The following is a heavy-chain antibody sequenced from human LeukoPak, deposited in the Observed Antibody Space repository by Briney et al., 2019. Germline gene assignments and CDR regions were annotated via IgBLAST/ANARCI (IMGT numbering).Heavy chain of an antibody. V-gene: IGHV3-9*01. CDR3: AKATYSTSPGYYFDY. J-gene: IGHJ4*02. CDR2: ISWNSGSI. D-gene: IGHD6-6*01. CDR1: GFTFDDYA. Sequence: GRSLRLSCAASGFTFDDYAMHWVRQAPGKGLEWVSSISWNSGSIAYADSVKGRSTISRDNAKNSLYLQMNSLRAEDTAFYYCAKATYSTSPGYYFDYWGQGTLVTVSS.